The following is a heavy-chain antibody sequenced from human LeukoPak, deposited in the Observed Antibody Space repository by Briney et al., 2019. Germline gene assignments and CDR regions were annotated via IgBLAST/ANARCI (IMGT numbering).Heavy chain of an antibody. D-gene: IGHD4-23*01. CDR2: ISGSGGST. J-gene: IGHJ4*02. Sequence: LFCASSGFIFRSYDMGWARQAAGEGVGLVSGISGSGGSTYYADSVKGRFTISRDNSKNTLYLQMNSLRAEDTAVYYCAKGPTAGRNSTLDYWGQGTLVTVSS. CDR3: AKGPTAGRNSTLDY. V-gene: IGHV3-23*01. CDR1: GFIFRSYD.